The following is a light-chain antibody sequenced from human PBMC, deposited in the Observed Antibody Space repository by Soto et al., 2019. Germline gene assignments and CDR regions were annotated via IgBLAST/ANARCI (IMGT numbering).Light chain of an antibody. J-gene: IGLJ1*01. CDR3: QSYDSSLSGYV. V-gene: IGLV1-40*01. CDR1: XXXIGAGYD. CDR2: GNS. Sequence: QSVLTQPPSVSGAPGQRVTISCTGSXXXIGAGYDVHWYQQLPGTAPKLLIYGNSNRPSGVPDRFSGSKSGTSASLAITGLQAEDEADYYCQSYDSSLSGYVFGTGTKLTVL.